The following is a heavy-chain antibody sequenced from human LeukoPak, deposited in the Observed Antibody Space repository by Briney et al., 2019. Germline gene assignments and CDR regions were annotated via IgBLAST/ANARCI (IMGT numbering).Heavy chain of an antibody. CDR1: GFTFSGSA. D-gene: IGHD1-26*01. Sequence: GGSLRLSCAASGFTFSGSAMHWVRQASGKGLEWVGRIRSKANSYATAYAASVKGRLTISRDDSKNTAYLQMNSLKTEDTAVYYCTRKLDSGPFDYWGQGTLVTVSS. CDR3: TRKLDSGPFDY. CDR2: IRSKANSYAT. J-gene: IGHJ4*02. V-gene: IGHV3-73*01.